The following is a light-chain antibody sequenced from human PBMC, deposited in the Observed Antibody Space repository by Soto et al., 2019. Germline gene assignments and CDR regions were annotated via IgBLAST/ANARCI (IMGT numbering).Light chain of an antibody. Sequence: LVLTQSPGTLSLSPGERATLYCRASQSVGSNYLAWYQQKPGQAPRLLIYGASNRATGIPDRFSGSGSGTDFTLTISRLEPEDFAVYYCQQYGSSGTFGQGTKVDIK. CDR2: GAS. J-gene: IGKJ1*01. CDR3: QQYGSSGT. V-gene: IGKV3-20*01. CDR1: QSVGSNY.